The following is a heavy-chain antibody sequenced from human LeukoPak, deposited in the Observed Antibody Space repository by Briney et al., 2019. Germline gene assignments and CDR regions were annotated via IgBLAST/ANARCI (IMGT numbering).Heavy chain of an antibody. D-gene: IGHD2-15*01. J-gene: IGHJ6*02. CDR1: GYTFTGYY. Sequence: ASVKVSCKASGYTFTGYYMHWVRQAPGQGLEWVGWINPNSGGTNYAQKFQGRVTMTRDTSISTAYMELSRLRSDDTAVYYCARSVAHYYGMDVWGQGTTVTVSS. CDR3: ARSVAHYYGMDV. V-gene: IGHV1-2*02. CDR2: INPNSGGT.